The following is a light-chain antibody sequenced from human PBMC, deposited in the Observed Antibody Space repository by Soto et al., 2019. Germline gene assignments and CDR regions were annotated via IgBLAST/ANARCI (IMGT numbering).Light chain of an antibody. CDR2: TTS. CDR1: QGLAGS. V-gene: IGKV1-9*01. Sequence: DIQLTQSPSFLSASVGDRVTITCRASQGLAGSLAWYQQKPGKAPNLLIYTTSTLQSGVPSRFSGSGSGTAFTLTISSLQPEDFATYYWQQDRSYPITFGQGTRVEI. J-gene: IGKJ5*01. CDR3: QQDRSYPIT.